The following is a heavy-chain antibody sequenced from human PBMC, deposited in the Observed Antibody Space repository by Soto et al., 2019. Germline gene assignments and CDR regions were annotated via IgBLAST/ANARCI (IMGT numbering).Heavy chain of an antibody. CDR3: TTDPAYYYFWSSYLCGFEP. Sequence: EVQLVESGGGLVKPGGSLRLSCAASGITLTNAWMNWVRQAPGKGLEWVGRIKSRTDGGTTDYAAPVKGRFIISRDDSNSTPSLQMNSLKTEYTAIYYCTTDPAYYYFWSSYLCGFEPWGQGTLVTVSS. CDR1: GITLTNAW. CDR2: IKSRTDGGTT. J-gene: IGHJ5*02. V-gene: IGHV3-15*01. D-gene: IGHD3-3*01.